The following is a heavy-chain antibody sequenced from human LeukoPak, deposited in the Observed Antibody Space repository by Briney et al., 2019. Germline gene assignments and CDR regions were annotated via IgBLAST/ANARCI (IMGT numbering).Heavy chain of an antibody. V-gene: IGHV4-59*01. J-gene: IGHJ2*01. CDR3: ARAVEGGYDLNWYFDL. D-gene: IGHD5-12*01. CDR1: GGSISSYY. Sequence: PSETLSLTCTVSGGSISSYYWSWIRQPPGKGLEWIGYIYYSGSTNYNPSLKSRVTISVDTSKNQFSLKLSSVTAADTAVYYCARAVEGGYDLNWYFDLWGRGTLVTVSS. CDR2: IYYSGST.